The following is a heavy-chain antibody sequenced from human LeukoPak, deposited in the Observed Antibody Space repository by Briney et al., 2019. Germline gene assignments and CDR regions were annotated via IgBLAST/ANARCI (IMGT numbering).Heavy chain of an antibody. V-gene: IGHV3-23*01. D-gene: IGHD4-11*01. CDR2: ISGSGGST. CDR3: AKDLDSNSHYYYYGMDV. J-gene: IGHJ6*02. Sequence: GGSLRLSCAASGFTFSSYAMSWVRQAPGKGLEWVSAISGSGGSTYYADSVKGRFTISRDNSKNTLYLQMNSLRAEDTAVYYCAKDLDSNSHYYYYGMDVWGQGTTVTVSS. CDR1: GFTFSSYA.